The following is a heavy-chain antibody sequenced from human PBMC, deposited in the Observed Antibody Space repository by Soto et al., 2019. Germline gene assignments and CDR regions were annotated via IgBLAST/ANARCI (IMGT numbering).Heavy chain of an antibody. D-gene: IGHD5-18*01. V-gene: IGHV4-31*03. CDR3: ARGLGYSYGLRGFYYFDY. J-gene: IGHJ4*02. CDR2: IYYSGST. Sequence: SETLSLTCTVSGGSISSGGYYWSWIRQHPGKGLEWIGYIYYSGSTYYNPSLKSRVTISVDTSKNQFSLKLSSVTAADTAVYYCARGLGYSYGLRGFYYFDYWGQGTLVTVLL. CDR1: GGSISSGGYY.